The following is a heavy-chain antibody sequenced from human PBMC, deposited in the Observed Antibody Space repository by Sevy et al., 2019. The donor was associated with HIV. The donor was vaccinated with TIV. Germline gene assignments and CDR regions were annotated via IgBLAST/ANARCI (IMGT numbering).Heavy chain of an antibody. V-gene: IGHV3-30-3*01. CDR2: ISYDGSNK. Sequence: GGSLRLSCAASGFTFTSFSMHWVRQAPGKGLEWVATISYDGSNKYYADSVKGRFTISRDNSKNYLYLQMNSLRAEDTAVYCCALERLSSNVAEYFQNWGLGTLVTVSS. CDR3: ALERLSSNVAEYFQN. CDR1: GFTFTSFS. D-gene: IGHD1-1*01. J-gene: IGHJ1*01.